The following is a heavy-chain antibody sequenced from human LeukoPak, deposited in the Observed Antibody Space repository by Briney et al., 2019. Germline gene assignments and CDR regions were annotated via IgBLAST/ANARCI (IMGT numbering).Heavy chain of an antibody. CDR3: ARGDTAMAYWYFDL. CDR1: GFTFSSYW. D-gene: IGHD5-18*01. Sequence: PGGSLRLSCAASGFTFSSYWMHWVRQAPGKGLVWVSRINSDGGSTSYADSVKGRFTISRDNAKNTLYLQMNSLRAEDTAVYYCARGDTAMAYWYFDLWGRGTLVTVSS. J-gene: IGHJ2*01. CDR2: INSDGGST. V-gene: IGHV3-74*01.